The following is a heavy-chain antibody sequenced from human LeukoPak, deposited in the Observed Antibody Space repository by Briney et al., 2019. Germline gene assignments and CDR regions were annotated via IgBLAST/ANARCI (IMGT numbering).Heavy chain of an antibody. J-gene: IGHJ4*02. CDR3: AKSRGYSYDDPFDY. CDR2: ISGGGGST. V-gene: IGHV3-23*01. CDR1: GFPFSSYG. Sequence: GGSLRLSCAASGFPFSSYGMNWVRQAPGKGLEWVSTISGGGGSTYYADSVKGRFAISRDNSKNTLYLQMNSLRAEDTAVYYCAKSRGYSYDDPFDYWGQGTLVTVSS. D-gene: IGHD5-18*01.